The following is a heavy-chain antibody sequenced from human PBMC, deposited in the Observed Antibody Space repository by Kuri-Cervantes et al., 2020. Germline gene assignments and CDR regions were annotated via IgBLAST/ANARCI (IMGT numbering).Heavy chain of an antibody. CDR3: ARGFYYDSSGYYRHATLNDAFDI. J-gene: IGHJ3*02. CDR1: GYTFTGYY. D-gene: IGHD3-22*01. V-gene: IGHV1-2*02. Sequence: ASVKVSCKASGYTFTGYYMHWVRQAPGQGLEWMGWINPNSGGTNYAQKFQGRVTMTRDTSISTAYMELSSVTAADTAVYYCARGFYYDSSGYYRHATLNDAFDIWGQGTMVTVSS. CDR2: INPNSGGT.